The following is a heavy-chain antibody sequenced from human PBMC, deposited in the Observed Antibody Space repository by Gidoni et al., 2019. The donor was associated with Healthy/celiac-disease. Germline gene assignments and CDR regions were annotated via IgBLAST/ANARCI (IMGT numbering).Heavy chain of an antibody. D-gene: IGHD3-10*01. CDR1: GFTSSSYW. V-gene: IGHV3-7*01. CDR3: ARIERSYYMGNFDY. CDR2: IKQDGSEK. Sequence: EVQLVESGGGWVQHGGSLRLSCAASGFTSSSYWMSWVRQAQGKGLEWVANIKQDGSEKYYVDSVKGRFTISRDNAKNSLYLQMNSLRAEDTAVYYCARIERSYYMGNFDYWGQGTLVTVSS. J-gene: IGHJ4*02.